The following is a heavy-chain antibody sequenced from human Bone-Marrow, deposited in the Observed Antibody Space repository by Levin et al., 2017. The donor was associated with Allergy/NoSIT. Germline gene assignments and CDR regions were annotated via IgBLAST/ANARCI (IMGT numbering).Heavy chain of an antibody. CDR2: MFVGGAA. D-gene: IGHD2/OR15-2a*01. CDR3: ARDETFNSWHVGWFDS. V-gene: IGHV4-61*02. Sequence: SQTLSLTCTVSGDSIINNHQYWSWIRQPAGKGLEWIGRMFVGGAATYKRSLRSRVTSRIDTSKNQFSLKLTSVTAADTAVYYCARDETFNSWHVGWFDSWGQGTLVTVSS. J-gene: IGHJ5*01. CDR1: GDSIINNHQY.